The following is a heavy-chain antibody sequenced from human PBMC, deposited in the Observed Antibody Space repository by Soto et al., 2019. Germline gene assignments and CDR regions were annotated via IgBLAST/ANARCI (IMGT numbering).Heavy chain of an antibody. V-gene: IGHV4-30-2*01. D-gene: IGHD5-18*01. CDR2: IYDSGRT. Sequence: SETLSLTCAVSGGSISSGGYSWSWIRQPPGKGLEWIGYIYDSGRTYYNPSLESRVTISVDRSKNQFSLKLSSVTAADTAVYYCARDGGYSYGDAFDIWGQGTLVTVSS. J-gene: IGHJ3*02. CDR3: ARDGGYSYGDAFDI. CDR1: GGSISSGGYS.